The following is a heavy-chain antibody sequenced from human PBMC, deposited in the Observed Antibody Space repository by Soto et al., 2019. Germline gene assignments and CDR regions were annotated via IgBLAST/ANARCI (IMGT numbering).Heavy chain of an antibody. CDR1: GYSFTSYW. CDR2: IYPGDSDT. J-gene: IGHJ5*02. Sequence: GESLKISCKGSGYSFTSYWICWVRQMPVKGLEWMGIIYPGDSDTRYSPSFQGQVTISADKSISTAYLQWSSLKASDTAMYYCARNPIGPTHDNWFDPWGQGTLVTVCS. V-gene: IGHV5-51*01. D-gene: IGHD3-3*01. CDR3: ARNPIGPTHDNWFDP.